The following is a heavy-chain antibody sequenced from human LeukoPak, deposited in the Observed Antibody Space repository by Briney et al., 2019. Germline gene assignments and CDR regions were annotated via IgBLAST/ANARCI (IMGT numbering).Heavy chain of an antibody. V-gene: IGHV4-59*01. CDR2: IRYSGTT. Sequence: SETLSLTCTVSGGSINGYYWSWIRQPPGKGLEWIGYIRYSGTTNYSPSLKSRATISVDTSKNQFSLNLISVTAADTAIYYCARVFSGGYFHTYYFDYWGQGTLVTVSS. CDR3: ARVFSGGYFHTYYFDY. CDR1: GGSINGYY. D-gene: IGHD3-22*01. J-gene: IGHJ4*02.